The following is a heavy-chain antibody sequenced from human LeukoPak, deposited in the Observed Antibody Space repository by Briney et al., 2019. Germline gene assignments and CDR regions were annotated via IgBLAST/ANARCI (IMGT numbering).Heavy chain of an antibody. V-gene: IGHV3-23*01. J-gene: IGHJ4*02. Sequence: PGGSLRLSSAASGFTFSSYAMSWVRQAPGKGLEWVSAIIGSGATTYYADSVKGRFTISRDNSKNTLYLQMHSLRTEDTAVYYCAKGNSGYDLAIDYWGQGTLVTVSS. CDR3: AKGNSGYDLAIDY. CDR1: GFTFSSYA. D-gene: IGHD5-12*01. CDR2: IIGSGATT.